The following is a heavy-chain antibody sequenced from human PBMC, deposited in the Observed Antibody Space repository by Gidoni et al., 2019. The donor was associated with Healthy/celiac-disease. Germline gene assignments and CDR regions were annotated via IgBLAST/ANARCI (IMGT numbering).Heavy chain of an antibody. D-gene: IGHD2-2*02. Sequence: QVQLVQSGAEVKKPGSSVKVSCKASGGTFGSYAISWVRQAPGQGLEWMGGIIPIFGTTNHTQKVQGRVTITADKSTSTAYMELSSLRSEDTAVYYCARGGVDTGSDYWGQGTLVTVSS. J-gene: IGHJ4*02. V-gene: IGHV1-69*06. CDR1: GGTFGSYA. CDR3: ARGGVDTGSDY. CDR2: IIPIFGTT.